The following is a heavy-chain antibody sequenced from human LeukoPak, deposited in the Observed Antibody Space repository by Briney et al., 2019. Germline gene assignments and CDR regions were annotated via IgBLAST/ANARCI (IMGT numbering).Heavy chain of an antibody. CDR2: ISYSGST. J-gene: IGHJ4*01. V-gene: IGHV4-61*01. Sequence: SETLSLTCTVSGGSVSSGSYFWSWIRQPPGEGLECIGYISYSGSTNYNPSLKSRVTISVDTSKNQFSLKLNSVTAADTAVYYCARHCSGGSCYSVFDYWGHGTLVTVSS. CDR1: GGSVSSGSYF. CDR3: ARHCSGGSCYSVFDY. D-gene: IGHD2-15*01.